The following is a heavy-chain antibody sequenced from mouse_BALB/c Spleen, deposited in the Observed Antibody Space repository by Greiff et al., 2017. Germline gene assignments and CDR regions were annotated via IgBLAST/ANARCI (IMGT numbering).Heavy chain of an antibody. CDR2: INPSNGGT. CDR1: GYAFTSYY. V-gene: IGHV1S81*02. J-gene: IGHJ1*01. Sequence: QVQLQQPGAELVKPGASVKLSCKASGYAFTSYYMYWVKQRPGQGLEWIGGINPSNGGTNFNEKFKSKATLTVDKSSSTAYMQLSSLTSEDSAVYYCTRWGLRYWYFDVWGAGTTVTVSS. CDR3: TRWGLRYWYFDV. D-gene: IGHD2-4*01.